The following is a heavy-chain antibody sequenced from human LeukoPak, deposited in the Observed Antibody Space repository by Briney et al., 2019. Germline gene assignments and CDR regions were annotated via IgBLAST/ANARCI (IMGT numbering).Heavy chain of an antibody. Sequence: GGSLRLSCAGSGFTFSSSALSWVRQAPGKGLEWISAISGSGSSTYYADSVKGRLTISRDNSKTTLYLQMNSLTVEDTALYYCARTIAAAYLYYFDYWGQGTLVSVPS. V-gene: IGHV3-23*01. D-gene: IGHD6-13*01. J-gene: IGHJ4*02. CDR3: ARTIAAAYLYYFDY. CDR2: ISGSGSST. CDR1: GFTFSSSA.